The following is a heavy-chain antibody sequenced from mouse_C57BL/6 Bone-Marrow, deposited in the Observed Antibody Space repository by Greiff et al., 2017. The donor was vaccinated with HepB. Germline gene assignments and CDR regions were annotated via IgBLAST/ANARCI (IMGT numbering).Heavy chain of an antibody. CDR2: IYYSGTI. D-gene: IGHD1-1*01. CDR3: ARDEYYGSSYDDWYFDV. Sequence: EVQLVESGPGLVKPSQTVFLTCTVTGISITTGNYRWSWIRQFPGNKLEWIGYIYYSGTITYNPSLTSRTTITRDTPKNQFFLEMNSLTAEDTATYYCARDEYYGSSYDDWYFDVWGTGTTVTVSS. CDR1: GISITTGNYR. J-gene: IGHJ1*03. V-gene: IGHV3-5*01.